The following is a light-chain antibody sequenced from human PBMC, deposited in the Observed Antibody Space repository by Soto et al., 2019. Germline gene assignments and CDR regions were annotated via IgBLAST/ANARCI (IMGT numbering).Light chain of an antibody. Sequence: IRMTQSPSSLSASTGDRVTITCRASQGISSSLAWFQQKTGQAPKLLIYAASSLQRGVPSRFSGSGSGTDFTLTISYLQSEDFATYYCQQFHSYPLTFGGGTKVDIK. CDR1: QGISSS. CDR3: QQFHSYPLT. CDR2: AAS. J-gene: IGKJ4*01. V-gene: IGKV1-8*01.